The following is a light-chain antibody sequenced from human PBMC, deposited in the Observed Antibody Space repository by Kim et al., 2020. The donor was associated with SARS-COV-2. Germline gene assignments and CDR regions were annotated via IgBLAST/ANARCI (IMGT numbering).Light chain of an antibody. Sequence: SIGDRVTITCQASQDIANSLAWYQQKPGKVPQVLIYAGSTLQSGVPSRFSGSGSGTEFTLTIGSLQTEDVATYYCQKYNSAPWTFGPGTKVDIK. CDR3: QKYNSAPWT. J-gene: IGKJ1*01. CDR2: AGS. V-gene: IGKV1-27*01. CDR1: QDIANS.